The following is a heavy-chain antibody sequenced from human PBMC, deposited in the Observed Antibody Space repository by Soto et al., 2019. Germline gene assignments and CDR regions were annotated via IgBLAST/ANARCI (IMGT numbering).Heavy chain of an antibody. V-gene: IGHV3-66*01. CDR2: IYSGGNI. CDR3: ARERRGDGNAEL. Sequence: DVQVVESGGGLVLPGGSLRLSCAASGFTVSTSRMSWFRQAPGKGLEWVSVIYSGGNIYYADSVKGRFTISRDNSQNTLYIQMNSLSAEDTAVYYCARERRGDGNAELWGQGTLVTVSS. D-gene: IGHD1-7*01. CDR1: GFTVSTSR. J-gene: IGHJ4*02.